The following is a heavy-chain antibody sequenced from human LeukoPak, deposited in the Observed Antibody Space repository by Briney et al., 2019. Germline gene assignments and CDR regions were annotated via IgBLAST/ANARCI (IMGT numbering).Heavy chain of an antibody. J-gene: IGHJ1*01. D-gene: IGHD2-15*01. CDR2: MYPGNSET. V-gene: IGHV5-51*01. CDR1: GYNFFTYW. Sequence: GEPLKISCQASGYNFFTYWIGWLGQMHGKGLEWVAMMYPGNSETKYSPSFQGQVTISVDKSIRTVYLQWSSLKASDTATYYCASPQSGYDNVGEHWGQGTLVTVSS. CDR3: ASPQSGYDNVGEH.